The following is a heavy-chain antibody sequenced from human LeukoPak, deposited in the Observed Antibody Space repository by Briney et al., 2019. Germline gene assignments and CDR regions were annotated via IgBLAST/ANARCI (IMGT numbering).Heavy chain of an antibody. V-gene: IGHV3-74*01. D-gene: IGHD3/OR15-3a*01. J-gene: IGHJ4*02. CDR3: ARDDTGLGL. CDR2: IKTDGSAT. CDR1: GFTFSSYW. Sequence: GGSLRLSCAASGFTFSSYWMHWVRQAPGKGLVWVSRIKTDGSATTYADAVRGRLIISRDNAKNTLYLQMNRLGVEDTAVYYCARDDTGLGLWGQGTLVTVSS.